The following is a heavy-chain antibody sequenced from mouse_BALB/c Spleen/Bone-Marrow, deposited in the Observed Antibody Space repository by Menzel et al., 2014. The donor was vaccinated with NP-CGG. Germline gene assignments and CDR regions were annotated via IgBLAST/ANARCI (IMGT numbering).Heavy chain of an antibody. V-gene: IGHV5-12-1*01. CDR1: GFAFSSYD. CDR3: ARHKLGRWYFDV. Sequence: DVHLVESGGGLVKPGGSLKLSCAASGFAFSSYDMSWVRQTPEKRLEWVAYISSGGGSTYYPDTVKGRFTISRDNAKNTLYLQMSSLKSEDTAMYYCARHKLGRWYFDVWGAGTTVTVSS. J-gene: IGHJ1*01. CDR2: ISSGGGST. D-gene: IGHD4-1*01.